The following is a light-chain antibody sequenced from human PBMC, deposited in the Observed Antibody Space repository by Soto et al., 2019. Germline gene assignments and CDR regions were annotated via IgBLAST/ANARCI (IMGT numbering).Light chain of an antibody. CDR2: DAF. CDR3: QQYNNWPRT. V-gene: IGKV3-20*01. J-gene: IGKJ1*01. CDR1: QSVSRNY. Sequence: EIVLTQSPGTLSLSPGERATLSCRASQSVSRNYLAWYQQRPGQAPRLLIYDAFNRATGIPDRFSGRGSGTDFTLTISSLQSEDFAVYYCQQYNNWPRTFGQGTKVDIK.